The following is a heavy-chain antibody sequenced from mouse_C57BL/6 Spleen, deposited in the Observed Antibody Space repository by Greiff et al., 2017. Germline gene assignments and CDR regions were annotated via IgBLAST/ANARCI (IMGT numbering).Heavy chain of an antibody. CDR3: ARDGYYGSSYYFDY. CDR2: ISDGGSYT. J-gene: IGHJ2*01. D-gene: IGHD1-1*01. Sequence: EVKVVESGGGLVKPGGSLKLSCAASGFPFSSYAMSWVRQTPEKRLEWVATISDGGSYTYYPDNVKGRFTISRDNAKNNLYLQMRHLKSEDTAMYYCARDGYYGSSYYFDYRGQGTTLTVSS. CDR1: GFPFSSYA. V-gene: IGHV5-4*01.